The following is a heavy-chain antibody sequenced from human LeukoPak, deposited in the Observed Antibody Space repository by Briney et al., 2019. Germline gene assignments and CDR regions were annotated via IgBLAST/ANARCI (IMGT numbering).Heavy chain of an antibody. CDR2: IYHSGST. D-gene: IGHD3-22*01. V-gene: IGHV4-39*07. CDR1: GDSLSSSNYY. J-gene: IGHJ4*02. CDR3: ARVSIYYYDSSGYSPAVFDY. Sequence: PSETLSLTCTVSGDSLSSSNYYWGWIRQPPGKGLEWIGSIYHSGSTYYNPSLKSRVTISVDTSKNQFSLKLSSVTAADTAVYYCARVSIYYYDSSGYSPAVFDYWGRGILVTVSS.